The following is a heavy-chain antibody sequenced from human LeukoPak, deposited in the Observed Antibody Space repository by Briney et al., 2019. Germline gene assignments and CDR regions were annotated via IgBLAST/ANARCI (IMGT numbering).Heavy chain of an antibody. CDR2: ISHDGSNA. CDR3: AKVSDSGRLEY. Sequence: GRSLRLSCAASGFTFDDYAMHWVRQAPGKGLEWVAVISHDGSNAFYADTMKGRIIISRDNSKNTLFLQMNSLRGEDTAVYYCAKVSDSGRLEYWGQGTLVTVSS. J-gene: IGHJ4*02. V-gene: IGHV3-30*04. D-gene: IGHD5/OR15-5a*01. CDR1: GFTFDDYA.